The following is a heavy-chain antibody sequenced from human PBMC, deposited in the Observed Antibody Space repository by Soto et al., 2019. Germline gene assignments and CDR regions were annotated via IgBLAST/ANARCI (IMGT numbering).Heavy chain of an antibody. V-gene: IGHV1-18*01. J-gene: IGHJ6*02. D-gene: IGHD3-3*01. CDR2: INTDNGNT. CDR1: GYTLTNSG. Sequence: ASVKVSCKASGYTLTNSGIIWVRQAPGQGLEWLGWINTDNGNTNYAQHLQGRVTLTTDTSTSTAYMDLRSLRSDDTAVYYCARDQGITTFGVYSMYYYGMDVWGPGTTVTVSS. CDR3: ARDQGITTFGVYSMYYYGMDV.